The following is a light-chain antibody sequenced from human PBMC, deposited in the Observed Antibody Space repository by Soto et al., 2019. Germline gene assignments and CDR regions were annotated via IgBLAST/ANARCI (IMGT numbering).Light chain of an antibody. CDR1: QSLANSF. V-gene: IGKV3-20*01. CDR3: QQYGTSEII. Sequence: EFGFTQSPGTLSFSPGERATLSCRASQSLANSFIAWYQQKPGQAPRLLIYDTSSRASGIPDRFSGSGSGTDFTLTISRLETEDFAVFYCQQYGTSEIIFGQGTRLEIK. J-gene: IGKJ5*01. CDR2: DTS.